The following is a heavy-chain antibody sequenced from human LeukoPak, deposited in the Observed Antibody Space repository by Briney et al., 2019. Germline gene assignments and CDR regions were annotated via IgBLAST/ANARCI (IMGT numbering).Heavy chain of an antibody. J-gene: IGHJ4*02. D-gene: IGHD6-19*01. CDR3: ARSRWEYSSGWSVPSPFDY. CDR1: GYTFTSYA. Sequence: ASVKVSCKASGYTFTSYAMHWVRQAPGQGLEWMGWINPNSGGTNYAQKFQGRVTMTRDTSISTAYMELSRLRSDDTAVYYCARSRWEYSSGWSVPSPFDYWGQGTLVTVSS. CDR2: INPNSGGT. V-gene: IGHV1-2*02.